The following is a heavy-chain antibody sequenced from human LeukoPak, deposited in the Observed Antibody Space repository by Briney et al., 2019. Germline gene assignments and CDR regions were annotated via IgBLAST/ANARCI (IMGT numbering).Heavy chain of an antibody. D-gene: IGHD3-10*01. CDR1: GFTFSSYS. CDR2: ISSSSSYI. J-gene: IGHJ6*02. CDR3: ARDRVVRGVIPNYYYYYGMDV. V-gene: IGHV3-21*04. Sequence: GGSLRLSCAASGFTFSSYSMNWVRQAPGKGLEWVSSISSSSSYIYYADSVKGRFTISRDNAKNSLYLQMNSLRAEDTAVYYCARDRVVRGVIPNYYYYYGMDVWGQGTTVTVSS.